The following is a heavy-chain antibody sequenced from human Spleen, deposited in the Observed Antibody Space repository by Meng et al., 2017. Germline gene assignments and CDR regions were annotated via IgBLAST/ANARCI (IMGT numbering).Heavy chain of an antibody. D-gene: IGHD6-19*01. J-gene: IGHJ5*02. V-gene: IGHV3-11*01. CDR1: GFTFGDYA. CDR3: ARLIAVASAGAGDGNWFDP. CDR2: ISTTGSNI. Sequence: GGSLRLSCTASGFTFGDYAMSWVRQAPGKGLEWVSYISTTGSNIKYADSVKGRFTISRDNAKNSLYLQMNGLRADDTAVYYCARLIAVASAGAGDGNWFDPWGQGTLVTVSS.